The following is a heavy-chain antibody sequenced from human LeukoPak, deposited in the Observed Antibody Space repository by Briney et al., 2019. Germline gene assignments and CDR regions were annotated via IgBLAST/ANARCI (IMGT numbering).Heavy chain of an antibody. V-gene: IGHV3-30*04. J-gene: IGHJ4*02. CDR1: GFTFSSYA. CDR2: ISYDGSNK. CDR3: EIAAAGTSFDY. D-gene: IGHD6-13*01. Sequence: GRSLRLSCAASGFTFSSYAMHWVRQAPGKGLEWVAVISYDGSNKYYADSVKGRFTISRDNSKNTLYLQMNSLRAEDTAVYYCEIAAAGTSFDYWGQGTLVTVSS.